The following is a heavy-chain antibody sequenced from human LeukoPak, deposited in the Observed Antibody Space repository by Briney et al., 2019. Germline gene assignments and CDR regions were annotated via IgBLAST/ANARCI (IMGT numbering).Heavy chain of an antibody. CDR1: GFSLHTSGVG. CDR3: AHRPYSNYGNWFDP. D-gene: IGHD4-11*01. J-gene: IGHJ5*02. Sequence: KESGPTLVKPTQTLTLTCTFSGFSLHTSGVGVGWIRQPPGKALEWLALIYWNDDKRFSPSLKSRLTITKDTSKNQVVLTMTNMDPVDTATYYCAHRPYSNYGNWFDPWGQGTLVTVSS. V-gene: IGHV2-5*01. CDR2: IYWNDDK.